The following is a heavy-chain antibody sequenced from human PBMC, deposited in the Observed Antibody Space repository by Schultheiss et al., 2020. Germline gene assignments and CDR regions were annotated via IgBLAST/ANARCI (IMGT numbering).Heavy chain of an antibody. J-gene: IGHJ4*02. CDR2: INHSGST. CDR3: ARGPGYSFDY. D-gene: IGHD5-18*01. CDR1: GGSFSGYY. Sequence: SQTLSLTCAVYGGSFSGYYWGWIRQPPGKGLEWIGEINHSGSTNYNPSLKSRVTISVDTSKNQFSLKLSSVTAADTAVYYCARGPGYSFDYWGQGTLVTVSS. V-gene: IGHV4-34*01.